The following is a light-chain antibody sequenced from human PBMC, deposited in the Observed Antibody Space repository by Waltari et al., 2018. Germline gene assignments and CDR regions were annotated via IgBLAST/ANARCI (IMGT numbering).Light chain of an antibody. Sequence: DIQMTQSPSTLSASVGDRVTITRRASQDITTSLAWYQQKPGKAPKVLIYRTSNLKSGVSSRLSGSGSGTEFTLNINSLQPDDFDTYYCQQYQDYPVTFGQGTRLEIK. CDR2: RTS. CDR1: QDITTS. CDR3: QQYQDYPVT. V-gene: IGKV1-5*03. J-gene: IGKJ5*01.